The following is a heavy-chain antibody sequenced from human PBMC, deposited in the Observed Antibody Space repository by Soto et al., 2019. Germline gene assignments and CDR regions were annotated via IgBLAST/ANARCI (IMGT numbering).Heavy chain of an antibody. CDR1: GYTFTGYY. CDR3: ARDGGGITGTTESYGMDV. Sequence: GASVKVSCKASGYTFTGYYMHWVRQAPGQGLEWMGWINPNSGGTNYAQKFQGRVTMTRDTSISTAYMERSRLRSDDTAVYYCARDGGGITGTTESYGMDVWGQGTTVTVSS. CDR2: INPNSGGT. V-gene: IGHV1-2*02. D-gene: IGHD1-20*01. J-gene: IGHJ6*02.